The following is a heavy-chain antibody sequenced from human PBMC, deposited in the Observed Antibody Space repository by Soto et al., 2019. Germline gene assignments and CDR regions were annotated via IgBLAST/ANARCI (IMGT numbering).Heavy chain of an antibody. CDR1: GGSISSYY. CDR2: IYYSGST. CDR3: ARRWGDYFDY. Sequence: SETLSLTCTVSGGSISSYYWGWIRQPPGKGLEWIGSIYYSGSTYYNPSLKSRVTISVDTSKNQFSLKLSSVTAADTAVYYCARRWGDYFDYWGQGTLVTVSS. D-gene: IGHD3-16*01. V-gene: IGHV4-39*01. J-gene: IGHJ4*02.